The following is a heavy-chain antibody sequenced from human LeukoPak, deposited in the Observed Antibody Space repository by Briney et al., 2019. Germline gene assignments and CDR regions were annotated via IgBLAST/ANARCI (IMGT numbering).Heavy chain of an antibody. D-gene: IGHD6-19*01. J-gene: IGHJ5*02. CDR2: FDPENGET. Sequence: ASVKVSCKVSGYSLSELSIHWVRQAPGKGLEWMGGFDPENGETIYAQKFQGRVTSTEDTSTDTTYMELSSLRSEDTAVYYCATVPTVVSGTGDWFDPWGQGTLVTVSS. CDR1: GYSLSELS. CDR3: ATVPTVVSGTGDWFDP. V-gene: IGHV1-24*01.